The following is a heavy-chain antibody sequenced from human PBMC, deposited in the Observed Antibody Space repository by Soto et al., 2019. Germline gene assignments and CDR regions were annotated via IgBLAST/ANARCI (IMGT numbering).Heavy chain of an antibody. J-gene: IGHJ4*02. CDR2: IYHSGST. Sequence: SETLSLTCAVSGGSISSGGYSWSWIRQPPGKGLECIGYIYHSGSTYYSPALKSRVTISVDRSKNQFALKLSSVTAADTAVYYCARGPPLGYWGQGTLVTVSS. CDR1: GGSISSGGYS. CDR3: ARGPPLGY. V-gene: IGHV4-30-2*01.